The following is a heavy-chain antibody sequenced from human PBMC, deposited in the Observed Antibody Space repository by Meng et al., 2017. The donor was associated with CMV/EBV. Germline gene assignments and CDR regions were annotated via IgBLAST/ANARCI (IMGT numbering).Heavy chain of an antibody. CDR3: ARAAPDYYDSSGPPDY. V-gene: IGHV4-30-4*08. D-gene: IGHD3-22*01. CDR2: IYYSGST. CDR1: GGSISSGDYY. J-gene: IGHJ4*02. Sequence: QVQLQGSGPGLVRPSQALSLTFTVSGGSISSGDYYWSLIRQPPGKGLEWIGYIYYSGSTYYNPSLKSRVTISVDTSKNQFSLKLSSVTAADTAVYYCARAAPDYYDSSGPPDYWGQGTLVTVSS.